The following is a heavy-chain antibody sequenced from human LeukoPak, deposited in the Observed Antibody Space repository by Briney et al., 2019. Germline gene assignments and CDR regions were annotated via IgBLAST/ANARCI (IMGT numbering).Heavy chain of an antibody. CDR3: TTDHQVQLEPRRGYYYYGMDV. J-gene: IGHJ6*02. CDR2: IKSKTDGGTT. D-gene: IGHD1-1*01. Sequence: GGSLRLSCAASGFTFSNAWMSWVRQAPGKGLEWVGRIKSKTDGGTTDYAAPVKGRFTISRDDSKNTLYPQMNSLKTEDTAVYYCTTDHQVQLEPRRGYYYYGMDVWGQGTTVTVSS. CDR1: GFTFSNAW. V-gene: IGHV3-15*01.